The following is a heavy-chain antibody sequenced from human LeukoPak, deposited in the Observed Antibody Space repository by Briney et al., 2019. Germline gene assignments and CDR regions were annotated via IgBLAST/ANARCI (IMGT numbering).Heavy chain of an antibody. J-gene: IGHJ4*02. Sequence: PGGSLRLSCAASGFTFSSYEMNWVRQAPGKGLEWVSYISSSGSTIYYADSVKGRFTISRDNAKNSLYLQMNSLRAEDTALYYCARSGEWELLHFDYWGQGTLVTVSS. CDR1: GFTFSSYE. CDR2: ISSSGSTI. CDR3: ARSGEWELLHFDY. D-gene: IGHD1-26*01. V-gene: IGHV3-48*03.